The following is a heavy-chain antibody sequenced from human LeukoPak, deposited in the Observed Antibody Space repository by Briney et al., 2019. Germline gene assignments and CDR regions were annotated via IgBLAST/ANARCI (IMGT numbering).Heavy chain of an antibody. V-gene: IGHV4-30-2*01. J-gene: IGHJ4*02. CDR1: GGSISSGGYS. D-gene: IGHD3-10*01. CDR2: IYDSGST. CDR3: ARYGGSGTYFFDY. Sequence: SETLSLTCAVSGGSISSGGYSWSWIRQPPGKGLEWIGYIYDSGSTYYNPSLKSRVTISLDRSKNQFSLKLSSVTAADTAVYYCARYGGSGTYFFDYWGRGTLVTVSS.